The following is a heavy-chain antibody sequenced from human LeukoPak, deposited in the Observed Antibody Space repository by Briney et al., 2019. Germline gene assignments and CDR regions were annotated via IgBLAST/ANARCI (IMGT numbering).Heavy chain of an antibody. J-gene: IGHJ6*03. CDR3: ARTRGVGYYMDV. Sequence: ASVKVSCKASGYTFTGHSMYWVRQAPGQGLEWMGWIKPNSGGTNYAQKFQGRVTMTRDTSISTAYMELSRLRSDDTAVYYCARTRGVGYYMDVWGKGTTVTVSS. V-gene: IGHV1-2*02. CDR2: IKPNSGGT. CDR1: GYTFTGHS.